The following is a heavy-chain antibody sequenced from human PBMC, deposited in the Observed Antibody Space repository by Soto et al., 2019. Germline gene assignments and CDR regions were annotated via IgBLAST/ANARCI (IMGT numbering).Heavy chain of an antibody. CDR1: GFTFSTYS. D-gene: IGHD3-10*01. CDR3: ARAGGYFDY. CDR2: ITSSGSAI. Sequence: EVQLVESGGGLVQPGGSLTLSCAASGFTFSTYSMHWVRQAPGKGLEWVSSITSSGSAIYYADSVKGRFTISRDNAKNSLYLQMNSLRDEDTAVYYCARAGGYFDYWGQGILVTVSS. V-gene: IGHV3-48*02. J-gene: IGHJ4*02.